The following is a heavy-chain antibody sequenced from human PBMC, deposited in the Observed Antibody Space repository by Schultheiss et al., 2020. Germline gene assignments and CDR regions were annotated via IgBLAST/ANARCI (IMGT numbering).Heavy chain of an antibody. J-gene: IGHJ6*02. Sequence: GSLRLSCTVSGGSISSSSYYWGWIRQPPGKGLEWIGSIYYSGSTYYNPSLKSRVTISVDTSKNQFSLKLSSVTAADTAVYYCARRVAMGSYGMDVWGQGTTVTVSS. CDR1: GGSISSSSYY. CDR2: IYYSGST. V-gene: IGHV4-39*01. CDR3: ARRVAMGSYGMDV. D-gene: IGHD5-18*01.